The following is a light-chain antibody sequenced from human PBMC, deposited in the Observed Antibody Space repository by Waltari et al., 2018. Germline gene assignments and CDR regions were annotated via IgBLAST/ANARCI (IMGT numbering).Light chain of an antibody. CDR1: QTVLYSSSNKNY. J-gene: IGKJ2*02. CDR2: WAS. Sequence: DIVMTQSPDSLAVSLGERATINCKSRQTVLYSSSNKNYLSWYQQKPGQPPKLLIYWASTRESGVPDRFSGSGSGTDFTLTISSLQAEDVAVYYCQQYFITPGTFGQGTKLEIK. CDR3: QQYFITPGT. V-gene: IGKV4-1*01.